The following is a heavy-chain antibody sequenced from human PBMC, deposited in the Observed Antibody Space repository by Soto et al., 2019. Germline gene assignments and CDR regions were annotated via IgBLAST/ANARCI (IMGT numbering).Heavy chain of an antibody. CDR3: ARDLQGHFGLDV. V-gene: IGHV3-53*01. Sequence: AGGSLRLSCAVSGFIVSNTYIIWVRHSPGKGLEWVAVIYIGDITHYADAVKGRFTISSDKSWNTLFLQMNGLRVEDTAVYYCARDLQGHFGLDVWGQGTTVTVSS. CDR2: IYIGDIT. CDR1: GFIVSNTY. J-gene: IGHJ6*02.